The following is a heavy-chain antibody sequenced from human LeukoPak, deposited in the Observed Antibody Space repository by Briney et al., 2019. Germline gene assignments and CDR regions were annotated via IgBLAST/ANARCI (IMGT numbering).Heavy chain of an antibody. J-gene: IGHJ4*02. D-gene: IGHD3-9*01. CDR2: IYPGDSDT. Sequence: GESLKISFKGSGYRFTSYWIGWVRPMPGKGLAWMGIIYPGDSDTRYSPSFQGQVTISADKSISTAYLQWSSLKASDTAMYYCARGGRVRYFDWFFDYWGQGTLVTVSS. CDR1: GYRFTSYW. CDR3: ARGGRVRYFDWFFDY. V-gene: IGHV5-51*01.